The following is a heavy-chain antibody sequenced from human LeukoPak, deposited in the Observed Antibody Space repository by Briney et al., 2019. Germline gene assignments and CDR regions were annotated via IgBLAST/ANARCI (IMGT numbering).Heavy chain of an antibody. D-gene: IGHD3/OR15-3a*01. Sequence: GGSLRLSCAASGFTFSSYGMSWVRQAPGKGLEWVSAISGSGGSTYYADSVKGRFTISRDNFKNTLYLQMNSLRAEDTAVYYCAKDWTGTKPFDLWGRGTLVTVSS. V-gene: IGHV3-23*01. CDR1: GFTFSSYG. J-gene: IGHJ2*01. CDR3: AKDWTGTKPFDL. CDR2: ISGSGGST.